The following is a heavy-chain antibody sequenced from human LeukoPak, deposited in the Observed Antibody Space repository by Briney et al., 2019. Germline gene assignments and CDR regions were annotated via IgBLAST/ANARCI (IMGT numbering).Heavy chain of an antibody. Sequence: PSETLSLTCTVSGDSISRYYWSWIRQPAAKGLEWIGRIYNGGIITYNPSLKSRVTMSIDTSNNQFSLRLRFVTAADTAVYYCARDSGTTGEVKFDPWGQGTLVTVSS. D-gene: IGHD3-10*01. CDR1: GDSISRYY. CDR3: ARDSGTTGEVKFDP. J-gene: IGHJ5*02. CDR2: IYNGGII. V-gene: IGHV4-4*07.